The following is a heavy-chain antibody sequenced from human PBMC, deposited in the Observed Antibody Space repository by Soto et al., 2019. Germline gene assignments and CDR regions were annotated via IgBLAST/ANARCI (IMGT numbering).Heavy chain of an antibody. V-gene: IGHV3-48*02. Sequence: EVQLVESGGGLVQPGGSLRLSCAASGFTFSSYSMNWVRQAPGKGLEWVSYISSSSSTIYYADSVKGRFTISRDNAKNSLYMQMNSLRDEDTAVYYCARVGDDSSGYYYGHFDYWGQGTLVTVSS. CDR1: GFTFSSYS. D-gene: IGHD3-22*01. J-gene: IGHJ4*02. CDR3: ARVGDDSSGYYYGHFDY. CDR2: ISSSSSTI.